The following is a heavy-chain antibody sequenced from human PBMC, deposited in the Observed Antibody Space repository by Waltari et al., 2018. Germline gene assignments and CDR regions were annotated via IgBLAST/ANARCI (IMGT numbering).Heavy chain of an antibody. CDR2: TYSVSRIK. Sequence: EVHLSESGGGLVQPGGSLRLSCGVSGFTLSSCAMSWVRRAPGEGLVCVSVTYSVSRIKYFAGSVKGRFTVSRENSKNTLYLQMDSLRADETAVYYCAKAPYDILAGSMGDFYMDVWGKGTTVTVSS. J-gene: IGHJ6*03. D-gene: IGHD3-9*01. CDR1: GFTLSSCA. V-gene: IGHV3-23*03. CDR3: AKAPYDILAGSMGDFYMDV.